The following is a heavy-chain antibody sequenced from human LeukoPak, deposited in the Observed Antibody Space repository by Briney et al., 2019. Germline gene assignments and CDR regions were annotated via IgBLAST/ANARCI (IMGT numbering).Heavy chain of an antibody. CDR2: IWCDGSNK. D-gene: IGHD4-17*01. Sequence: PGGSLRLSCAASGFTFSSYGMHWVRQAPGKGLEWVAVIWCDGSNKYYADSVKGRFTISRDNSKNTLYLQMNSLRAEDTAVYYCARDGRDYGDYDSDHYFDYWGQGTLVTVSS. V-gene: IGHV3-33*01. J-gene: IGHJ4*02. CDR1: GFTFSSYG. CDR3: ARDGRDYGDYDSDHYFDY.